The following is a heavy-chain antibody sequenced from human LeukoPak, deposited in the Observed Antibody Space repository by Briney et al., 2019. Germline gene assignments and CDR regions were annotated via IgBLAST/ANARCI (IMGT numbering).Heavy chain of an antibody. CDR2: IKQDGSEK. Sequence: PGGSLRLSCAASGFTFSRYWMNWVRQAPGKGLEWLANIKQDGSEKYYVDSVKGRFTISRDNAQNLVYLQLNSLRADDTVVYYCAGGAGWTSDIWGQGTLVIVSS. V-gene: IGHV3-7*01. CDR3: AGGAGWTSDI. CDR1: GFTFSRYW. D-gene: IGHD6-19*01. J-gene: IGHJ3*02.